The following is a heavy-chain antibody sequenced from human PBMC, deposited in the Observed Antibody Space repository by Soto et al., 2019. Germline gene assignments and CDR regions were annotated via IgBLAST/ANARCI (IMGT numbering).Heavy chain of an antibody. V-gene: IGHV3-21*01. CDR2: ISSSSSYI. CDR3: ARYHSGWDSHPQYYFDY. J-gene: IGHJ4*02. Sequence: EVQLVESGGGLVKPGGSLRLSCAASGFTFSSYSMNWVRQAPGKGLEWVSSISSSSSYIYYADSVKGRFTISRDNAKNSLYLQMNSLRAEDTAVYYCARYHSGWDSHPQYYFDYWGQGTLVTVSS. D-gene: IGHD6-19*01. CDR1: GFTFSSYS.